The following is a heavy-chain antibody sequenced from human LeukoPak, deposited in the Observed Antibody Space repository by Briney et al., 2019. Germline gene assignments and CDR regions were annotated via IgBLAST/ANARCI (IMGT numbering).Heavy chain of an antibody. D-gene: IGHD1-14*01. V-gene: IGHV1-2*02. CDR3: ARADVITPLGDY. Sequence: GASVKVSCKASGYTFTSYDINWVRQATGQGLEWMGWINPNSGGTNYAQKFQGRVTMTRDTSISTAYMELSRLRSDDTAVYYCARADVITPLGDYWGQGTLVTVSS. J-gene: IGHJ4*02. CDR2: INPNSGGT. CDR1: GYTFTSYD.